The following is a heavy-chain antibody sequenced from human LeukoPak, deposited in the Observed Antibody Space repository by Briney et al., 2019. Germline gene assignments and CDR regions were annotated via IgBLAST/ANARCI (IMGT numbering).Heavy chain of an antibody. V-gene: IGHV1-18*01. Sequence: GSSVKASCKASGYTFTSYGISWVRQAPGQGLEWMGWISAYNGNTNYAQKLQGRVTMTTDTSTSTAYMELRSLRSDDTAVYYCARATTSLGLFDYWGQGTLVTVSS. CDR3: ARATTSLGLFDY. CDR1: GYTFTSYG. D-gene: IGHD1-26*01. J-gene: IGHJ4*02. CDR2: ISAYNGNT.